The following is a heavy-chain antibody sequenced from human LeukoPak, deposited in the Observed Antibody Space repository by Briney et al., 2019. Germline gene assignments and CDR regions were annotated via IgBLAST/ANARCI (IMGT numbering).Heavy chain of an antibody. CDR2: ISSSGSTI. CDR3: ARDSLQLDV. Sequence: GGSLRLSCAASGFTFNNYAMNWVRQAPGKGLEWVSYISSSGSTIYYADSVKGRFTISRDNAKNSLYLQMNSLRAEDTAVYYCARDSLQLDVWGQGTTVTVSS. J-gene: IGHJ6*02. V-gene: IGHV3-48*03. CDR1: GFTFNNYA.